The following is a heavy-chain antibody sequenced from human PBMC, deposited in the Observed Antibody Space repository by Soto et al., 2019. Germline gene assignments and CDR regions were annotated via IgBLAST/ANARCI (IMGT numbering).Heavy chain of an antibody. J-gene: IGHJ2*01. Sequence: QVQLQESGPGLVKPSQTLSLTCTVSGASISSGGYYWGWIRQHPGKGLEWIGFIYYIVTSYYNPSIESRLTLSVDTSKNHFSLHLTSVTAADTAVYYCARVLRDVLSDRYYWYFDLWGRGTLVTVSS. V-gene: IGHV4-31*03. CDR1: GASISSGGYY. D-gene: IGHD3-16*02. CDR2: IYYIVTS. CDR3: ARVLRDVLSDRYYWYFDL.